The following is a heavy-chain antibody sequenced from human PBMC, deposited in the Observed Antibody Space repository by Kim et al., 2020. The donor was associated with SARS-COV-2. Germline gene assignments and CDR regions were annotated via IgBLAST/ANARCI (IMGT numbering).Heavy chain of an antibody. D-gene: IGHD6-13*01. CDR3: AKKALPSGSNWLTQYLDY. J-gene: IGHJ4*02. V-gene: IGHV3-30*02. Sequence: KGRFTISRNNSKNTVYLQMNSLSAEDTAVFYCAKKALPSGSNWLTQYLDYWGRGALVTVSS.